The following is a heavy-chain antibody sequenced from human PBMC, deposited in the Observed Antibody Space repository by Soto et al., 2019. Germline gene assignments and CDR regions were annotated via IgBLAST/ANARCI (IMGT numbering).Heavy chain of an antibody. J-gene: IGHJ3*01. CDR2: IKHDGGGT. V-gene: IGHV3-7*03. D-gene: IGHD2-2*03. Sequence: EMQLEESGGGLVQPGGSRRLSCEASGFSFTNHWMSWVRQAPGKGLEWLANIKHDGGGTYYLASVKGRFSISRDNAKDSVYLQMSGLRAEDPAVYYCARHGFHRDALDLWGQGTLVTVSS. CDR1: GFSFTNHW. CDR3: ARHGFHRDALDL.